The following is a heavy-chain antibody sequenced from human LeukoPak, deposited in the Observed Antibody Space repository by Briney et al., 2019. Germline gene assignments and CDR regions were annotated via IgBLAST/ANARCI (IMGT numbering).Heavy chain of an antibody. V-gene: IGHV3-23*01. CDR3: AKGLYADYTWFDP. CDR1: GFIFSSYA. J-gene: IGHJ5*02. CDR2: ISGSGGST. Sequence: GGSLRLSCAASGFIFSSYAMCWLRQAPGGGLECVSAISGSGGSTYYADSVKGRFTISRDNSQNTLYLQMNSLRAEDRVVYYCAKGLYADYTWFDPWRQGTLVSVPS. D-gene: IGHD4-17*01.